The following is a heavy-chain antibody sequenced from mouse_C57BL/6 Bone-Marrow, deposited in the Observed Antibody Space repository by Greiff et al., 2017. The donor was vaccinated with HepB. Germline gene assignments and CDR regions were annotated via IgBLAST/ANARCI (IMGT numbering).Heavy chain of an antibody. CDR2: ILPGSGST. V-gene: IGHV1-9*01. J-gene: IGHJ4*01. D-gene: IGHD1-1*01. CDR3: ARSNYYGSSYYYAMDY. Sequence: QVQLQQSGAELMKPGASVKLSCKATGYTFPGYWIEWVKQRPGHGLEWIGEILPGSGSTNYNEKFKGKATFTADTSSNTDYMQRSSLTTEDSAIYYCARSNYYGSSYYYAMDYWGQGTSVTVSS. CDR1: GYTFPGYW.